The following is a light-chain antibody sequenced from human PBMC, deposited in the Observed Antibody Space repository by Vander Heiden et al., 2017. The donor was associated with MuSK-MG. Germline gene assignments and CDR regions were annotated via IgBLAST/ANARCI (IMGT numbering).Light chain of an antibody. J-gene: IGKJ1*01. CDR1: QTISKH. CDR2: ATS. Sequence: DIQMTQSPSSLSASVGDRVTITCRPGQTISKHLNWYQQKPGTAPKLLIAATSSLQSGVSSRFSGYGSGTHFTLSIIVLHPEDFATYYCQQSDSTPQTFGRGTKVEIK. V-gene: IGKV1-39*01. CDR3: QQSDSTPQT.